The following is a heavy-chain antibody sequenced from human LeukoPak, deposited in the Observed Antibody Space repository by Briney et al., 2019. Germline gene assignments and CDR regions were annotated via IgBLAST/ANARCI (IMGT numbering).Heavy chain of an antibody. CDR1: GYTLTELS. D-gene: IGHD6-13*01. Sequence: GASVKVSCKVSGYTLTELSMHWVRQAPGKGLEWMGGFDPEDGETIYAQKFQGRVTMTEDTSTDTAYMELSSLRSEDTAVYYCATDPPIAAATGGDYWGQGTLVTVSS. V-gene: IGHV1-24*01. CDR3: ATDPPIAAATGGDY. CDR2: FDPEDGET. J-gene: IGHJ4*02.